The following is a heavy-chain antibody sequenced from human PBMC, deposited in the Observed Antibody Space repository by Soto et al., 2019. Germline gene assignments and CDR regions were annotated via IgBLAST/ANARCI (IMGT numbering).Heavy chain of an antibody. D-gene: IGHD2-15*01. Sequence: QVQLVQSGAEVMQPGSSVKGSCKASGGTFSRFAISWVRQAPGHGLEWLGGTTPNFDTTNYAQKFQGRVTITADKSTSPAYRELSSLTSEDTAVYYCAREKIGVVVVGATSGGFYYWGQGTLVTVSS. J-gene: IGHJ4*02. V-gene: IGHV1-69*06. CDR3: AREKIGVVVVGATSGGFYY. CDR1: GGTFSRFA. CDR2: TTPNFDTT.